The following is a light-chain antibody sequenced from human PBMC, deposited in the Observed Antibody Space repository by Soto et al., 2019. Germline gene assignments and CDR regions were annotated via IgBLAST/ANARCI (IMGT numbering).Light chain of an antibody. V-gene: IGKV3-15*01. CDR3: QQYNNWPPELT. CDR1: QSVRIN. J-gene: IGKJ4*01. CDR2: GAS. Sequence: EIVMTQSPATLSVSPGERATLSCRASQSVRINLAWYQQKPGQAPRLLIYGASSRATGIPARFSGSGSGTDLTLTISSLQSEDFAVYYCQQYNNWPPELTFGGVNKVEIK.